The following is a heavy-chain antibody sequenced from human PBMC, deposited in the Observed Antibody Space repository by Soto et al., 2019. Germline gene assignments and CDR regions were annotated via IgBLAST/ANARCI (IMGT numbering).Heavy chain of an antibody. J-gene: IGHJ6*02. CDR1: GYTFTSYG. D-gene: IGHD3-10*01. CDR2: ISAYNGNT. CDR3: ARDRTSLLWFGELSYYYYYGMDV. V-gene: IGHV1-18*01. Sequence: VSCKASGYTFTSYGISWVRQAPGQGLEWMGWISAYNGNTNYAQKLQGRVTMTTDTSTSTAYMELRSLRSDDTAVYYCARDRTSLLWFGELSYYYYYGMDVWGRGTTVTVSS.